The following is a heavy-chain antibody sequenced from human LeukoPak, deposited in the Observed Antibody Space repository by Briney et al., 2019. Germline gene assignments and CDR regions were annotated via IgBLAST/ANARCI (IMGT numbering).Heavy chain of an antibody. CDR2: ISSSSSYI. Sequence: GGSLRLSCAASGFTFSSYSMNWVRQAPGKGLEWVSSISSSSSYIYYADSVKGRFTIFRDNAKNSLYLQMNSLRAEDTAVYYCARGWLDYFDYWGQGTLVTVSS. D-gene: IGHD6-19*01. CDR3: ARGWLDYFDY. CDR1: GFTFSSYS. J-gene: IGHJ4*02. V-gene: IGHV3-21*01.